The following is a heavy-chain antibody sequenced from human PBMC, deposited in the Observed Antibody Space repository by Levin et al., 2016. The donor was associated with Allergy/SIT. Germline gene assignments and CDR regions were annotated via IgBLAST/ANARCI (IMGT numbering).Heavy chain of an antibody. V-gene: IGHV1-8*01. CDR2: MNPNSGNT. CDR3: ARSQGPHHPTQFDYYYYGMDV. Sequence: WVRQAPGQGLEWMGWMNPNSGNTGYAQKFQGRVTMTRNTSISTAYMELSSLRSEDTAVYYCARSQGPHHPTQFDYYYYGMDVWGQGTTVTVSS. J-gene: IGHJ6*02. D-gene: IGHD5-24*01.